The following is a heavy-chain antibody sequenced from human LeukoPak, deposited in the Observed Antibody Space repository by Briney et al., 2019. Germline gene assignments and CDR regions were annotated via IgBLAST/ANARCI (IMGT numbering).Heavy chain of an antibody. CDR2: IYYSGST. Sequence: SQTLSLTCTVSGGSISSGDYDWSWIRRPPGKGLEWIGYIYYSGSTYYNPSLKSRVTISVNTSKNQFSLKLSSVTAADTAVYYCARGGGNIPWFDPWGQGTLVTVSS. V-gene: IGHV4-30-4*01. J-gene: IGHJ5*02. D-gene: IGHD1/OR15-1a*01. CDR3: ARGGGNIPWFDP. CDR1: GGSISSGDYD.